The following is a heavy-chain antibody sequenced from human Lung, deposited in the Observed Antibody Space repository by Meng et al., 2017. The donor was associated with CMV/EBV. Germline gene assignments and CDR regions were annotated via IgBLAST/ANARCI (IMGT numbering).Heavy chain of an antibody. CDR1: GFSLSSTGLR. V-gene: IGHV2-70D*14. Sequence: SGXXLVXPTQTLTLTCTFSGFSLSSTGLRVNWIRQPPGKALEWLARIDWHDDKLYNTSLKTRLTISKDTFKNQVVLTMTDMDHVDTATYYCARTSDYYHVMDVWGQGTTVTVSS. J-gene: IGHJ6*02. CDR2: IDWHDDK. CDR3: ARTSDYYHVMDV.